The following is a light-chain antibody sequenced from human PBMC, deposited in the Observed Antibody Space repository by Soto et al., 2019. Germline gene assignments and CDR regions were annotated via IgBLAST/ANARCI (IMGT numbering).Light chain of an antibody. CDR1: QSVSNRY. CDR2: GSS. Sequence: IVVTQSAGTLSLSAWERATLSWRASQSVSNRYLAWYQQKPGQAPRLLSEGSSSRATGIPDRFSGSGSGTDGSRTISRLEPEDVAVYYCQQYGTSPWTFGQGTKVDIK. J-gene: IGKJ1*01. CDR3: QQYGTSPWT. V-gene: IGKV3-20*01.